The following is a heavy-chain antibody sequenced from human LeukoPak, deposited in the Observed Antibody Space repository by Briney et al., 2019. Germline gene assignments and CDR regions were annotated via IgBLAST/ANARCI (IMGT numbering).Heavy chain of an antibody. CDR3: ARRWVYDKRAFDA. V-gene: IGHV4-59*08. D-gene: IGHD3-16*01. J-gene: IGHJ3*01. Sequence: SETLSLTCAVSGGSISTYYWSWIRQPPGKGLEWIGYIYYGGNTYYNPSLKSRVTISLDTSKNQFSLNLSSVTAADTAVYYCARRWVYDKRAFDAWGQGTMVTVSS. CDR1: GGSISTYY. CDR2: IYYGGNT.